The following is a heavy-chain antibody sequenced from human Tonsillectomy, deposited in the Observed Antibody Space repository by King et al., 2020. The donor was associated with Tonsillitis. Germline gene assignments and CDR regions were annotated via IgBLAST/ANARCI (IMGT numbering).Heavy chain of an antibody. J-gene: IGHJ6*02. CDR2: INGDGSTT. CDR3: SPLEPVYEGMDV. V-gene: IGHV3-74*01. CDR1: GFTFRNAC. Sequence: VQLVESGGGLVQPGGSLRLSCEATGFTFRNACMHWVRQAPGKGLAWVSRINGDGSTTSYADSVKGRFTIPRDNAKNTLYLQMNSLRAEDTAVYYCSPLEPVYEGMDVWGQGTTVTVSS. D-gene: IGHD1-1*01.